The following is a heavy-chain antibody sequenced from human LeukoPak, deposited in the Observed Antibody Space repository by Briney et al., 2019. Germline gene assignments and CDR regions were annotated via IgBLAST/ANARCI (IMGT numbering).Heavy chain of an antibody. J-gene: IGHJ4*02. CDR2: ISSSSSYI. Sequence: NPGGSLRLSCAASGFTFSSYSMNWVRQAPGKGLEWVSSISSSSSYIYYADSVKGRFTISRDNAKNSLYLQMNSLRAEDTAVYYCARSGYCSSTSCYPYDYWGQGTLVTVSS. V-gene: IGHV3-21*01. CDR3: ARSGYCSSTSCYPYDY. D-gene: IGHD2-2*01. CDR1: GFTFSSYS.